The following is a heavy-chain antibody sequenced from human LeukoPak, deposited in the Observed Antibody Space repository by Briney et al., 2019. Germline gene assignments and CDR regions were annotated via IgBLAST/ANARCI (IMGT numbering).Heavy chain of an antibody. V-gene: IGHV1-18*01. D-gene: IGHD5-18*01. J-gene: IGHJ1*01. CDR3: ARDQGLWHEYFQH. Sequence: AAVKVSCKASGYTFTSYGNSWVRQAPGQGLGWMGWISAYNGNTNYAQKLQGRVTMTTDTSTSTAYMELRSLRSDDTAVYYCARDQGLWHEYFQHWGQGTLVTVSS. CDR2: ISAYNGNT. CDR1: GYTFTSYG.